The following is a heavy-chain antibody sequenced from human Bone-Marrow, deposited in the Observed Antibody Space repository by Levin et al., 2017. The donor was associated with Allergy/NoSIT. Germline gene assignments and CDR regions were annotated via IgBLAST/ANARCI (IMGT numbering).Heavy chain of an antibody. CDR2: ISGTGGRT. V-gene: IGHV3-23*01. D-gene: IGHD1-26*01. CDR3: AKAARSTADHFDY. CDR1: GFTFSSYA. J-gene: IGHJ4*02. Sequence: SCAASGFTFSSYAMTWVRQAPGKGLEWVSTISGTGGRTYYADSVKGRFTISRDNSKNTLYLEMNNMRAEDTGGYFCAKAARSTADHFDYWGQGTLVTVSS.